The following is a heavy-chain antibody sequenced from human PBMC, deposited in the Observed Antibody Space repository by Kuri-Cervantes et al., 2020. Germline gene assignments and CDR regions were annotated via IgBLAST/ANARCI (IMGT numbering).Heavy chain of an antibody. Sequence: SETLSLTCTVSGGSISSGGYYWSWIRQHPGKGLEWIGYIYYSGSTNYNPSLKSRVTISVDTSKNQFSLKLSSVTAADTAVYYCARDDDTDYYYYYMDAWGKGTTVTVSS. V-gene: IGHV4-61*08. CDR1: GGSISSGGYY. J-gene: IGHJ6*03. CDR3: ARDDDTDYYYYYMDA. D-gene: IGHD3-22*01. CDR2: IYYSGST.